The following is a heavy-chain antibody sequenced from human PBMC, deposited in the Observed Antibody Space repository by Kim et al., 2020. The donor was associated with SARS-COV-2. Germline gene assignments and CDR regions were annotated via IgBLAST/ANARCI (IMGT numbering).Heavy chain of an antibody. Sequence: SETLSLTCTVSGGSISSGGYYWSWIRQHPGKGLEWIGYIYYSGSTYYNPSLKSRATISVDTSKNQFSLKLSSVTAADTAVYYCAGARTPVIVVVINAFDIWGQGTMVTVSS. V-gene: IGHV4-31*03. CDR3: AGARTPVIVVVINAFDI. CDR2: IYYSGST. CDR1: GGSISSGGYY. J-gene: IGHJ3*02. D-gene: IGHD3-22*01.